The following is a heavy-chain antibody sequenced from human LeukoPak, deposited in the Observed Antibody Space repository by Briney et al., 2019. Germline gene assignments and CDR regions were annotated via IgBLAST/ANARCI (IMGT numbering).Heavy chain of an antibody. CDR3: ARVGVRATYGADY. V-gene: IGHV3-66*01. D-gene: IGHD2-8*01. CDR1: EFTVSSNY. J-gene: IGHJ4*02. CDR2: IYSGGST. Sequence: GGSLRLSCAASEFTVSSNYMSWVRQAPGKGLEWVSVIYSGGSTYYADSVKGRFTISRDNSKNTLYLQMNSLRAEDTAVYYCARVGVRATYGADYWGQGTLVTVSS.